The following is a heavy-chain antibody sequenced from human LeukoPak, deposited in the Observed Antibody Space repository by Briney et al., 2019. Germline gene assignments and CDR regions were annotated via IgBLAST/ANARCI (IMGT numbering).Heavy chain of an antibody. CDR1: GFTFSSYE. D-gene: IGHD3-9*01. J-gene: IGHJ3*02. CDR2: ISSSGSTI. CDR3: ARVLRYFDWFPSGDAFDI. V-gene: IGHV3-48*03. Sequence: GGSLRLSCAASGFTFSSYEMNWVRQAPGKGLEWVSYISSSGSTIYYADSVKGRFTLSRDNAKNSPYLQMNSLRAEDTAVYYCARVLRYFDWFPSGDAFDIWGQGTMVTVSS.